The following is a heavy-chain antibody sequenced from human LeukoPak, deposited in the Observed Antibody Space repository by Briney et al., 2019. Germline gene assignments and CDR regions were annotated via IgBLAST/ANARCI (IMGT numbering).Heavy chain of an antibody. CDR1: GYTFTAYY. J-gene: IGHJ4*02. Sequence: GASVKVSCKASGYTFTAYYIHWPRQAPGQGPEWMGWIKPDSGSSHYAQKFQGRATMTRDTSSNSAYMDLTRLKSDDTAVYYCARARVPIAVASLYYFDYWGQGALVTVSS. D-gene: IGHD6-19*01. CDR2: IKPDSGSS. CDR3: ARARVPIAVASLYYFDY. V-gene: IGHV1-2*02.